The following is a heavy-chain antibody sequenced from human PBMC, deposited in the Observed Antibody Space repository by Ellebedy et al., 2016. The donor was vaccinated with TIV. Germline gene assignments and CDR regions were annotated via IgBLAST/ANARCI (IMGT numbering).Heavy chain of an antibody. CDR3: ARGGRGPYDY. V-gene: IGHV4-34*01. J-gene: IGHJ4*02. CDR1: GGSFSGYY. CDR2: INHSGST. Sequence: MPSETLSLTCAVYGGSFSGYYWSWIRQPPGKGLEWIGEINHSGSTNYNPSLKSRVTISVDTSKNQFSLKLSSVTAADTAVYYCARGGRGPYDYWGQGTLVTVSS. D-gene: IGHD3-10*01.